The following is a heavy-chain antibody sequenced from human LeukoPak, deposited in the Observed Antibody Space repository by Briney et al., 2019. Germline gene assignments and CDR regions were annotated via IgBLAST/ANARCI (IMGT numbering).Heavy chain of an antibody. V-gene: IGHV1-46*01. CDR1: GYTFTSYY. CDR3: ARAALSDYYFNY. Sequence: ASVKVSCKATGYTFTSYYMHWVRQAPGQGLEWMGIINPSGGSTSYAQKFQGRVTMTRDTSTNTVYMELSSLRSEDTAVYFCARAALSDYYFNYWGQGTLVTVSS. CDR2: INPSGGST. J-gene: IGHJ4*02.